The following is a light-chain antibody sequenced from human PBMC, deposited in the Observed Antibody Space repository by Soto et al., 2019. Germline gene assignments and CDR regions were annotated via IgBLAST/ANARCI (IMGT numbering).Light chain of an antibody. CDR1: SSDVGGYKY. CDR3: CSYAGTYYV. Sequence: QSALSQPPSAAGSPGQSVTISCTGTSSDVGGYKYVSWYQQHPGKAPKIIIYEINIRSSGVPDRFWGSKSGNTASLTISGLQAEDEAAYYCCSYAGTYYVFGTGTKVTVL. V-gene: IGLV2-8*01. J-gene: IGLJ1*01. CDR2: EIN.